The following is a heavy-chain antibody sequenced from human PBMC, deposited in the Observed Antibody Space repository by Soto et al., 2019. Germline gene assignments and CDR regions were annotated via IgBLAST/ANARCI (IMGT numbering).Heavy chain of an antibody. J-gene: IGHJ5*02. CDR3: AKEYLGRTNWFDP. V-gene: IGHV3-23*01. D-gene: IGHD2-2*02. CDR1: GFPFSRYW. CDR2: ISGSGGST. Sequence: GGSLRLSCAAFGFPFSRYWMSWVRQAPGKGLEWVSAISGSGGSTYYADSVKGRFTISRDNSKNTLYLQMNSLRAEDTAVYYCAKEYLGRTNWFDPWGQGTLVTVSS.